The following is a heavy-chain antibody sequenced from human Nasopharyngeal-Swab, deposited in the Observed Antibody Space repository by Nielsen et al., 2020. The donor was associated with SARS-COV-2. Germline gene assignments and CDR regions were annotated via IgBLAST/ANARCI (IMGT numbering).Heavy chain of an antibody. CDR2: ITGNGDTT. CDR1: GFTFSSYS. V-gene: IGHV3-23*01. J-gene: IGHJ5*02. Sequence: GGSLRLSCAASGFTFSSYSMSWVRQAPGEGLEWVSTITGNGDTTYYADSVKGRLTISRDNSENTVYLQMSSLRAEDTALYHCERPLSRDSTWTTEANRFDPWGQGTLVTVSS. CDR3: ERPLSRDSTWTTEANRFDP. D-gene: IGHD6-13*01.